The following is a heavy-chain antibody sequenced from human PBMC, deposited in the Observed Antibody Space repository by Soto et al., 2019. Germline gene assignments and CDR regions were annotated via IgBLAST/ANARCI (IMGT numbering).Heavy chain of an antibody. Sequence: GASVKVSCKASGYTFTSYYMHWVRQAPGQGLEWMGIINPSGGSTSYAQKFQGRVTMTRDTSTSTVYMELSSLRSEDTAVYYCARDYRARYSSSSFYYYYGMDVWGQGTTVTVSS. J-gene: IGHJ6*02. CDR1: GYTFTSYY. CDR3: ARDYRARYSSSSFYYYYGMDV. D-gene: IGHD6-6*01. CDR2: INPSGGST. V-gene: IGHV1-46*01.